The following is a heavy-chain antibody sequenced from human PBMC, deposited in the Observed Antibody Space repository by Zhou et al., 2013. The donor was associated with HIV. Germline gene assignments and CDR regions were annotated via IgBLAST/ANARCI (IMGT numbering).Heavy chain of an antibody. CDR2: IYTSGST. D-gene: IGHD3-10*01. J-gene: IGHJ6*02. V-gene: IGHV4-4*09. Sequence: VQLQESGPGLVKPSETLSLTCTVSGGSISSYYWSWIRQPPGKGLEWIGYIYTSGSTNHNPSLKSRVTISVDTSKNQFSLKLSSVTAADTAVYYCARENMSRGVRGSYYGLDVWGQGTSVTVSS. CDR1: GGSISSYY. CDR3: ARENMSRGVRGSYYGLDV.